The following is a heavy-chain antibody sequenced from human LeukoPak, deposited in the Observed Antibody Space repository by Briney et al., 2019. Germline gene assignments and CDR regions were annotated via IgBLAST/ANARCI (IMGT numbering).Heavy chain of an antibody. CDR2: IYSGGST. D-gene: IGHD2-2*01. CDR1: GFTVSSNY. J-gene: IGHJ4*02. CDR3: AKVRDIVVVPTHAFDY. Sequence: PGGSLRLSCAASGFTVSSNYMSWVRQAPGKGLEWVSVIYSGGSTYYADSVKGRFTISRDNSKNTLYLQMNSLRAEDTAVYYCAKVRDIVVVPTHAFDYWGQGTLVTVSS. V-gene: IGHV3-53*05.